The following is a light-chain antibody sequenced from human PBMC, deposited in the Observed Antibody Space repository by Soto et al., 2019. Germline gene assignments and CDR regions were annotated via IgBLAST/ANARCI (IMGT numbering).Light chain of an antibody. CDR1: QSVSSTY. CDR3: QHYGSTPWS. V-gene: IGKV3-20*01. J-gene: IGKJ1*01. CDR2: GAS. Sequence: EDVLTQSPGTLSLSPGERATLSCRASQSVSSTYLAWYQQRPGQAPRLLIYGASTRATDIQDRISGSGSGTDFTLTVSRLEPEDFAVYYCQHYGSTPWSFGQGTKVEIK.